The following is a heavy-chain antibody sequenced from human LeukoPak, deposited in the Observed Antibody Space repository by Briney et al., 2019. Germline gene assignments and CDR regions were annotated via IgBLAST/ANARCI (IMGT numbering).Heavy chain of an antibody. Sequence: SETLSLTCTVSGGSISSGDYYWSWIRQPPGKGLEWIGYIYYSGGTYYNPSLKSRVTISVDTSKNQFSLKLSSVTAADTAVYYCARRTGYCSGGSCYVGPYYFDYWGQGTLVTVSS. CDR3: ARRTGYCSGGSCYVGPYYFDY. CDR1: GGSISSGDYY. D-gene: IGHD2-15*01. J-gene: IGHJ4*02. V-gene: IGHV4-30-4*01. CDR2: IYYSGGT.